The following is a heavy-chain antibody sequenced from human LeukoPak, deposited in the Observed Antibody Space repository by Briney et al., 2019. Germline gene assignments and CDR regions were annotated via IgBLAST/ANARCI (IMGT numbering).Heavy chain of an antibody. CDR1: GFTFSSYG. J-gene: IGHJ4*02. CDR3: ARDAAAGIEY. V-gene: IGHV3-33*01. CDR2: IWYDGSNK. Sequence: GRSLRLSCAASGFTFSSYGMHWVRQAPGKGLEWVAIIWYDGSNKYYADSVKGRFTISRDNSKNTLYLQINILRAEETAVYYCARDAAAGIEYWGQGPLVTVSS. D-gene: IGHD6-13*01.